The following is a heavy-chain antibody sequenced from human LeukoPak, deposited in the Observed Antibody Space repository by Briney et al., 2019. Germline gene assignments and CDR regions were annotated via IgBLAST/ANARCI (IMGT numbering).Heavy chain of an antibody. D-gene: IGHD6-13*01. V-gene: IGHV3-23*01. J-gene: IGHJ4*02. CDR3: AKRSSAAAGHFDS. CDR2: FSGSGGNT. Sequence: GGSLRLSCAASGFTFSNYAMSWVRQAPGKGPEWVSVFSGSGGNTYYADSVKGRFTISRDNSKNTLYLEMSSLRAEDTAVYYCAKRSSAAAGHFDSWGQGTLVSVSS. CDR1: GFTFSNYA.